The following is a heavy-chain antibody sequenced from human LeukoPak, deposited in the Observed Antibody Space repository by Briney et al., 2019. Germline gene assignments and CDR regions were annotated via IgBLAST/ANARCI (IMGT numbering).Heavy chain of an antibody. CDR1: GYTLTEMS. CDR3: TTCLNGAGQPVAIYYYGMDV. J-gene: IGHJ6*02. V-gene: IGHV1-24*01. CDR2: FDPEDGET. D-gene: IGHD2-2*01. Sequence: ASVKVSCKVSGYTLTEMSIHWVRQAPGGALEWMGGFDPEDGETVYAPKFQGRVTMTEDTSPDTAYMELSSLRSEDTAVYYCTTCLNGAGQPVAIYYYGMDVWGQGTTVTVSS.